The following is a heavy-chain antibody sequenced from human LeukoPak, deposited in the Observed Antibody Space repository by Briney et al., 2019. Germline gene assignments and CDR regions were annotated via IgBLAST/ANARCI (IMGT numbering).Heavy chain of an antibody. CDR3: ARLDYSTLSYFDY. J-gene: IGHJ4*02. CDR1: GGSISGYY. CDR2: IYYSGST. D-gene: IGHD3-16*01. Sequence: TSETLSLTCAVSGGSISGYYWSWSRQPPGEGLEWIGYIYYSGSTNYNPSLESRVTISVDTSKNQFSLKVSSVTAADTAVYYCARLDYSTLSYFDYWGQGTLVTVPS. V-gene: IGHV4-59*01.